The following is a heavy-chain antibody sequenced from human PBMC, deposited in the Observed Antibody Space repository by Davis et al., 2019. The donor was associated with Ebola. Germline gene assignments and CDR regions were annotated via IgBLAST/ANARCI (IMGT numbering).Heavy chain of an antibody. CDR2: VKSQIDGGTI. D-gene: IGHD1-14*01. J-gene: IGHJ6*02. V-gene: IGHV3-15*07. CDR3: ATGTKLIVGLRYHYYAMDV. CDR1: GFTFSSYE. Sequence: GESLKISCAASGFTFSSYEMNWVRQAPGKGLEWVGRVKSQIDGGTIDYAAPVKGRFILSRDDLTNTLFLDITSLKTEDAAVYYCATGTKLIVGLRYHYYAMDVWGRGTMVIVSS.